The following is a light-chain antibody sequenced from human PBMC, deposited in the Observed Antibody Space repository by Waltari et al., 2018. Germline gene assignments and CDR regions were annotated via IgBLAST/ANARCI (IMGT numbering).Light chain of an antibody. CDR1: SSNLGNKY. V-gene: IGLV1-51*01. CDR3: GTWDSSLSTGV. J-gene: IGLJ3*02. Sequence: QSVLTQPPSVSAAPGQKVTISCSGSSSNLGNKYVSWYQQLPGTAPKLLIYDNNKRPSGIPDRFSGSKSGTSATLDITGLQTGDEADYHCGTWDSSLSTGVFGGGTKLTVL. CDR2: DNN.